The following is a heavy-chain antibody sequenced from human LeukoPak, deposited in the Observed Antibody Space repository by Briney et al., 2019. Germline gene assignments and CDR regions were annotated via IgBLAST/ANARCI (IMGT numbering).Heavy chain of an antibody. V-gene: IGHV1-2*02. CDR3: ARDRGYCTNGVCYIWFDP. CDR1: GYTFTSYD. Sequence: GASVKVSCKASGYTFTSYDINWVRQAPGQGLEWMGWINPNSGGTNYAQKFQGRVTMARDTSISTAYMELSRLRSDDTAVYYCARDRGYCTNGVCYIWFDPWGQGTLVTVSS. D-gene: IGHD2-8*01. CDR2: INPNSGGT. J-gene: IGHJ5*02.